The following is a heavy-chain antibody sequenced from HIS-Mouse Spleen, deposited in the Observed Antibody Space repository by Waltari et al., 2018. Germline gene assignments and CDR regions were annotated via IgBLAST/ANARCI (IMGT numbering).Heavy chain of an antibody. CDR2: IYYSGST. J-gene: IGHJ2*01. CDR3: AREIPYSSSWYDWYFDL. V-gene: IGHV4-39*07. CDR1: GGSISSSSYY. D-gene: IGHD6-13*01. Sequence: LQLQESGPGLVKPSETLSLPCTVPGGSISSSSYYWGWIRQPPGKGLEWIGSIYYSGSTYYNPSLKSRVTISVDTSKNQFSLKLSSVTAADTAVYYCAREIPYSSSWYDWYFDLWGRGTLVTVSS.